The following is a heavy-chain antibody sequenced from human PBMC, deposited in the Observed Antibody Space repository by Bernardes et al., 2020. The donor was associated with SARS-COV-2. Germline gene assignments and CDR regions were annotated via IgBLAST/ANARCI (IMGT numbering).Heavy chain of an antibody. CDR2: IYYSGST. J-gene: IGHJ4*02. Sequence: SETLSLTCTVSGGSISSGDYYWSWLLQPPGKGLEWIGYIYYSGSTYYNPSLKSRVTISVDTSKNQFSLKLSSVTAADTAVYYCALMVYADYFDYWGQGTLVTVSS. CDR3: ALMVYADYFDY. CDR1: GGSISSGDYY. D-gene: IGHD2-8*01. V-gene: IGHV4-30-4*01.